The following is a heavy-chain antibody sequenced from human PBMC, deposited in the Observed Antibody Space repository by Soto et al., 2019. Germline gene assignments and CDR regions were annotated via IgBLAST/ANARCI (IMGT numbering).Heavy chain of an antibody. D-gene: IGHD2-15*01. CDR1: GFTCRPHA. J-gene: IGHJ6*02. Sequence: QGQLVESGGGVVQPGGALRPSCAASGFTCRPHAMHVVRQAPVKGLEFLAVIAYEGSNASYRDSVKGRFTVFRDNSKYTLYLHMDSLRSEDTGVYYCARGDREYSLVVVGARPGEYGIDIWGQGTTVTGSS. CDR3: ARGDREYSLVVVGARPGEYGIDI. CDR2: IAYEGSNA. V-gene: IGHV3-30-3*01.